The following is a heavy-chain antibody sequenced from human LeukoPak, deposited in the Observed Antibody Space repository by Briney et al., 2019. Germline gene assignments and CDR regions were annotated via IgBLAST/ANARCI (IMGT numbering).Heavy chain of an antibody. CDR3: ARGTTVTTYYYNYYMDV. D-gene: IGHD4-17*01. J-gene: IGHJ6*03. V-gene: IGHV4-59*01. CDR2: IYYSGST. Sequence: PSETLSLTCAVYGGSFSGYYWSWIRQPPGKGLEWIGYIYYSGSTNYNPSLKSRVTISVDTSKNQFSLKLSSVTAADTAVYYCARGTTVTTYYYNYYMDVWGKGTTVTISS. CDR1: GGSFSGYY.